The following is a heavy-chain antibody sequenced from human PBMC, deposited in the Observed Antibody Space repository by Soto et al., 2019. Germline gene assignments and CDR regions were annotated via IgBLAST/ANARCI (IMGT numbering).Heavy chain of an antibody. CDR2: IYYSGST. D-gene: IGHD3-22*01. V-gene: IGHV4-31*03. CDR3: ARSHPHYDYDSSGYYSSYFDY. J-gene: IGHJ4*02. CDR1: GGSVSRGGYY. Sequence: TLSITCTLSGGSVSRGGYYSSWIRQHPGKGLEWIGYIYYSGSTYYNPSLKSRVTISVDTSKNQFSLKLSSVTAADTAVYYCARSHPHYDYDSSGYYSSYFDYWGQGTLVTVSS.